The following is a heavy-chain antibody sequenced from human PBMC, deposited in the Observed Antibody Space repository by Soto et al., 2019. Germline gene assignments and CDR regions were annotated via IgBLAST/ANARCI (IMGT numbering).Heavy chain of an antibody. CDR1: GYTFTGYY. V-gene: IGHV1-2*02. CDR2: ISPVSGDT. Sequence: ASVKVSCKASGYTFTGYYIQWVRQAPGQGLELMGWISPVSGDTTYAQKFQGRVTMTRDTSISTAYMELIRLTSDDTAVYSCARGEYRYGQYCFDSWGQGTLVTVSS. D-gene: IGHD5-18*01. CDR3: ARGEYRYGQYCFDS. J-gene: IGHJ4*02.